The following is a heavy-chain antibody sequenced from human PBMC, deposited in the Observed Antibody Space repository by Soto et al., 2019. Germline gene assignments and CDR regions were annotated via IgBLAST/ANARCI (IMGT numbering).Heavy chain of an antibody. CDR2: IKSRSDGGTI. V-gene: IGHV3-15*01. Sequence: PGGSLRLSCASSGITFSKAWMNWVRQSPGKGLEWVDRIKSRSDGGTIDYAAPVKGRFTISRDDSKDTLWLQMNSLKTEDTAVYYCTTNFYSDQSMDVWGQGTTVTVS. CDR1: GITFSKAW. J-gene: IGHJ6*02. D-gene: IGHD4-17*01. CDR3: TTNFYSDQSMDV.